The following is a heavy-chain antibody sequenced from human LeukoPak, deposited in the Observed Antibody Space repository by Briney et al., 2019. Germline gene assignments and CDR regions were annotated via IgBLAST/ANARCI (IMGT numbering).Heavy chain of an antibody. CDR2: IYATGST. J-gene: IGHJ4*02. CDR3: AREYCSGGRCYRYFDY. CDR1: GGSISSYY. V-gene: IGHV4-4*07. Sequence: PSETLSLTCTVSGGSISSYYWNWIRQPAGKELEWIGRIYATGSTNDNPSLKSRVTMSVDTSKNQFSLKLRSVTAADTAVYYCAREYCSGGRCYRYFDYWGQGTLVTVSS. D-gene: IGHD2-15*01.